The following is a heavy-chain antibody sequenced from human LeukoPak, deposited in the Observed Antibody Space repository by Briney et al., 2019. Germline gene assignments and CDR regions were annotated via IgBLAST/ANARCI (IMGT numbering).Heavy chain of an antibody. CDR2: ISGDGGST. J-gene: IGHJ4*02. D-gene: IGHD1-26*01. CDR3: AKPEGSGDYFDY. CDR1: GFTFDDYA. Sequence: PGGSPRLSCAASGFTFDDYAMHWVRQAPGKGLEWVSLISGDGGSTYYADSVKGRFTISRDNSKNSLYLQMNSLRTEDTALYYCAKPEGSGDYFDYWGQGTLVTVSS. V-gene: IGHV3-43*02.